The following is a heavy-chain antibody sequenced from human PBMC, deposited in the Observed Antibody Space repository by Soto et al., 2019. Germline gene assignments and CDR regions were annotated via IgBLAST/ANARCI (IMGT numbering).Heavy chain of an antibody. CDR2: IYYSGST. CDR1: GGSISSSSYY. CDR3: ARRDDTYNWNYVDGFDY. D-gene: IGHD1-7*01. Sequence: QLQLQESGPGLVKPSETLSLTCTVSGGSISSSSYYWGWIRQPPGKGLEWIGSIYYSGSTYYNPSLKSRVTISVDTSKNQFSLKLSSVTAADTAVYYCARRDDTYNWNYVDGFDYWGQGTLVTVSS. V-gene: IGHV4-39*01. J-gene: IGHJ4*02.